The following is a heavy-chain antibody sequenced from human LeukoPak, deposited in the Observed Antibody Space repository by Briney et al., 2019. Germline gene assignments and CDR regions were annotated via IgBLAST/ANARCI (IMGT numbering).Heavy chain of an antibody. CDR1: GYSFTSYW. V-gene: IGHV5-51*01. Sequence: GESLKISCKASGYSFTSYWIGWVRQMPGKGLEWVGIIYPYDSDTRYSPSFQGQVTISADKSISTAYLQWSNLKASDTAMYYCARHIGYSAWNPDYWGQGTLVTVSS. J-gene: IGHJ4*02. CDR3: ARHIGYSAWNPDY. D-gene: IGHD5-12*01. CDR2: IYPYDSDT.